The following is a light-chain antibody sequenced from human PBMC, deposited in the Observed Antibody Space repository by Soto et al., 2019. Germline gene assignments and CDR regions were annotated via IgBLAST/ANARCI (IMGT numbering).Light chain of an antibody. V-gene: IGKV3-15*01. CDR3: QQYNIWSSIT. Sequence: EIVMTQSPATLSVSPGERATLSCRASQSISSKVGWYQQKPGQAPRLLIYGASTRATGVPPRFSDSGSGTEFTITISRLPSEDFAVYYCQQYNIWSSITFGHGTRLEIK. CDR1: QSISSK. J-gene: IGKJ5*01. CDR2: GAS.